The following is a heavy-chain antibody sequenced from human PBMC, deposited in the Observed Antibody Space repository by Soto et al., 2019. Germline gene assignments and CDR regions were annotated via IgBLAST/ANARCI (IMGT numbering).Heavy chain of an antibody. Sequence: SVKVSCKASGGTFSSYTISWVRQAPGQGLEWMGRIIPILGIANYAQKFQGRVTITADKSTSTAYMELSSLRPEDTAVYYCAREAPITFGGVIAKSFDYWGQGTLVTVSS. CDR2: IIPILGIA. D-gene: IGHD3-16*02. V-gene: IGHV1-69*04. J-gene: IGHJ4*02. CDR1: GGTFSSYT. CDR3: AREAPITFGGVIAKSFDY.